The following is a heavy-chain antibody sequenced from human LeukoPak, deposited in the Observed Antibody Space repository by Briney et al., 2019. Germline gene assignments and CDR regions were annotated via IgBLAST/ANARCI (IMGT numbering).Heavy chain of an antibody. CDR1: GFTFSTYN. D-gene: IGHD1-26*01. CDR3: AKGDELLPAYFDY. CDR2: ISDSSSTT. J-gene: IGHJ4*02. V-gene: IGHV3-48*01. Sequence: GGSLRLSCAASGFTFSTYNIHWVRQAPGKGLEWVSYISDSSSTTYYADSLKGRFTISRDNAKNSLYLQMNSLRAEDTAVYYCAKGDELLPAYFDYWGQGTLVTVSS.